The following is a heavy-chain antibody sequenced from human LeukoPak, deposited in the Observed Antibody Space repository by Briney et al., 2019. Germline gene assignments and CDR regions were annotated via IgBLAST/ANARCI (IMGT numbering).Heavy chain of an antibody. Sequence: ASVKVSCKTSGYTFTSYGITWVRQAPGQGLEWMGWISTYNGNTNYAQEFQGRVTMTRDTSTSTVYMELSSLRSEDTAVYYCARDSSGYYYKFDYWGQGTLVTVSS. V-gene: IGHV1-18*01. CDR3: ARDSSGYYYKFDY. J-gene: IGHJ4*02. CDR1: GYTFTSYG. D-gene: IGHD3-22*01. CDR2: ISTYNGNT.